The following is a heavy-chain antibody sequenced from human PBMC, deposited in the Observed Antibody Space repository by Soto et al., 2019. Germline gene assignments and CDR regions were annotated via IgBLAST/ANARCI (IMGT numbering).Heavy chain of an antibody. CDR3: ARPEIPSRSSDYYYPFDS. D-gene: IGHD3-22*01. J-gene: IGHJ4*02. V-gene: IGHV1-46*01. Sequence: ASVKVSCKASGYTFTSYYMHWVRQAPGQGLEWMGIINPSGGSTSYAQKFQGRVTMTRDTSTSTVYMELSSLRSEDTAMYYCARPEIPSRSSDYYYPFDSWGQGTLVTVSS. CDR1: GYTFTSYY. CDR2: INPSGGST.